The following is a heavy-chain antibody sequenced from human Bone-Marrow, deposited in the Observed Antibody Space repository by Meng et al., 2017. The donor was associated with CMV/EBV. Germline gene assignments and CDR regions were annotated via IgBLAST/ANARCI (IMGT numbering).Heavy chain of an antibody. CDR2: ISWDSGIK. D-gene: IGHD2-15*01. V-gene: IGHV3-9*01. Sequence: SLKISCTTSGFPFDDYAMHWVRQVPGKGLEWVSVISWDSGIKAYADSVKGRFTISRDNAKNSLYLQMNSLRTDDSALYHCAKDMKGYCSDNSCYTEGMDVWGQGTTVTVSS. J-gene: IGHJ6*02. CDR1: GFPFDDYA. CDR3: AKDMKGYCSDNSCYTEGMDV.